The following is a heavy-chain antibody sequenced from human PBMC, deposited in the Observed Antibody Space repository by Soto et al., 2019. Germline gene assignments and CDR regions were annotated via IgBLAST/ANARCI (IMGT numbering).Heavy chain of an antibody. V-gene: IGHV4-34*01. Sequence: SETLSLTCAVYGGAFIGYYCIFIRQPPGKGLEWIVEINHSGSTNYNPSLKSRVTISVDTSKNQFSLKLSSVTAADTAVYYCARVNYNYFFDPWGQGTLVTVSS. J-gene: IGHJ5*02. CDR1: GGAFIGYY. CDR2: INHSGST. D-gene: IGHD5-12*01. CDR3: ARVNYNYFFDP.